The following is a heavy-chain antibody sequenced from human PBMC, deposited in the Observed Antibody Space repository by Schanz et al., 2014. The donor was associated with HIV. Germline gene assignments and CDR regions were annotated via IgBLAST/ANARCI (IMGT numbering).Heavy chain of an antibody. J-gene: IGHJ4*02. Sequence: EVQLVQSGGGLVKPGGSLRLSCAASGLIFSKAWMSWVRQAPGKGLEWVGRIKSKSDGGTTDYAAPVKGRFTISRDNSKNTLYLQMNSLRAEDTAVYYCAKRRDSGYAYFDYWGQGTLVTVSS. CDR1: GLIFSKAW. V-gene: IGHV3-15*01. D-gene: IGHD1-1*01. CDR2: IKSKSDGGTT. CDR3: AKRRDSGYAYFDY.